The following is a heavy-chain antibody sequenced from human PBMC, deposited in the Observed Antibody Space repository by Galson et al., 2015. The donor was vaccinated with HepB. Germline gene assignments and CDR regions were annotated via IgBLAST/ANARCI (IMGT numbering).Heavy chain of an antibody. CDR1: GFTFSSYA. D-gene: IGHD6-19*01. CDR3: ARGQWLEN. CDR2: ISYDGSNK. V-gene: IGHV3-30-3*01. J-gene: IGHJ4*02. Sequence: SLRLSCAASGFTFSSYAMHWVRQAPGKGLEWVAVISYDGSNKYYADSVKGRFTISRDNAKNSLYLQMNSLRDEDTAVYYCARGQWLENWGQGTLVTVSS.